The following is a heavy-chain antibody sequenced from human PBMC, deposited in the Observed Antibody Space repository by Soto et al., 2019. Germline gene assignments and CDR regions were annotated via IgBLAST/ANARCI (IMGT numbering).Heavy chain of an antibody. V-gene: IGHV1-69*13. CDR1: GGTFSSYA. Sequence: ASVKVSCKASGGTFSSYAISWVRQAPGQGLEWMGGIIPIFGTANYAQKFQGRVTITADESTSTAYMELSSLRSEDTAVYYCARVRVPPYYYYGMDVWGQGTTVTISS. CDR3: ARVRVPPYYYYGMDV. CDR2: IIPIFGTA. D-gene: IGHD3-3*01. J-gene: IGHJ6*02.